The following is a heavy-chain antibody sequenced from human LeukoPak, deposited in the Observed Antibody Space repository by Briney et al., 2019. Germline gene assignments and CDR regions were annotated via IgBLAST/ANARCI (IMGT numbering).Heavy chain of an antibody. CDR3: ARSGAPMNYYYYGMDV. CDR2: LPPDELGI. D-gene: IGHD3-22*01. CDR1: GFTFTNYW. V-gene: IGHV3-74*01. Sequence: PGGSLRLSCAASGFTFTNYWMHWVRQAPGMGLVWVLRLPPDELGIIYADSVKGRFTISRDNAKNSLYLQMNSLRAEDTAVYYCARSGAPMNYYYYGMDVWGQGTTVTVSS. J-gene: IGHJ6*02.